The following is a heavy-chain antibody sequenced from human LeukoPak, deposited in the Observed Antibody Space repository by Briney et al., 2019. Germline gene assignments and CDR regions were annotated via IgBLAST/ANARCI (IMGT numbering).Heavy chain of an antibody. CDR2: TSSSGTST. CDR3: AKGTRDAKNSNTWFPFDC. J-gene: IGHJ4*02. CDR1: GFTFSTYA. D-gene: IGHD6-13*01. Sequence: PGGSLRLSCAASGFTFSTYAMNWVRQAPGKGLEWVSATSSSGTSTYYADSVKGRFTIFRDNSKNTLYLQMNSLRAEDTAVYYCAKGTRDAKNSNTWFPFDCWGQGTLVTVSS. V-gene: IGHV3-23*01.